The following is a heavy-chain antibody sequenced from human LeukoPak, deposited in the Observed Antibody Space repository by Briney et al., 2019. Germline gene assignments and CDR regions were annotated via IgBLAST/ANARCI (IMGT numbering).Heavy chain of an antibody. Sequence: GASVKVSCKASGGTFSSYAISWVRQAPGQGLEWMGGIIPIFGTANYAQKFQGRVTITADESTSTAYMELSSLRSEDTAVYYCARTYGSGSYYNSYYYYYYMDVWGKGTTVTISS. CDR3: ARTYGSGSYYNSYYYYYYMDV. CDR2: IIPIFGTA. CDR1: GGTFSSYA. J-gene: IGHJ6*03. D-gene: IGHD3-10*01. V-gene: IGHV1-69*13.